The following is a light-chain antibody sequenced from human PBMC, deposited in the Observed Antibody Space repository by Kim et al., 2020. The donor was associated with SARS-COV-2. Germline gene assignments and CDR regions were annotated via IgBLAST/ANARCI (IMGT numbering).Light chain of an antibody. CDR1: QSVGSR. V-gene: IGKV3-15*01. Sequence: VSPGERATLSCRASQSVGSRLAWYQQKPGQAPRLLIYGSSTRPAGIPARFSGSGSGTEFTLTISSLQSEDFAIYYCQQYNNWPPYTFGQGTKLEI. J-gene: IGKJ2*01. CDR2: GSS. CDR3: QQYNNWPPYT.